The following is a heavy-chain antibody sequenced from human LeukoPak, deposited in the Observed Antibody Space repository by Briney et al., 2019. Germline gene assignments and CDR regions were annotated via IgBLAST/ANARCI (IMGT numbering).Heavy chain of an antibody. Sequence: GESLKISCKGSGYSFTSYWIGWVRQMPGKGLEWMGIIYPGDSDTRYSQSFQGQVTISADKSISTAYLQWSSLKASDTAMYYCARQGPGGYCSSTSCYHDAFDIWGQGTMVTVSS. D-gene: IGHD2-2*01. CDR1: GYSFTSYW. CDR2: IYPGDSDT. V-gene: IGHV5-51*01. CDR3: ARQGPGGYCSSTSCYHDAFDI. J-gene: IGHJ3*02.